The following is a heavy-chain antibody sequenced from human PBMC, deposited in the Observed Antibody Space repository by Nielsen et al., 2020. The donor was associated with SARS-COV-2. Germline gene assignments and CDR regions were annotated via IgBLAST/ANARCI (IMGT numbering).Heavy chain of an antibody. V-gene: IGHV1-18*01. J-gene: IGHJ4*02. CDR1: GYTFTSYG. Sequence: ASVTVSCKASGYTFTSYGISWVRQAPGQGLEWMGWISAYNGNTNYAQKVQGRVTMTTDTSTNTAYMELRSLRSDDTAVYYCARDKWNSGSPRSFDYWGQGTLVTVSS. CDR2: ISAYNGNT. D-gene: IGHD1-26*01. CDR3: ARDKWNSGSPRSFDY.